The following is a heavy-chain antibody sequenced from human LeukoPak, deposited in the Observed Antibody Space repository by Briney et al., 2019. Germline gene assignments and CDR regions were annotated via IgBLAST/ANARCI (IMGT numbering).Heavy chain of an antibody. J-gene: IGHJ4*02. D-gene: IGHD7-27*01. Sequence: GGSLRLSCAASGFTFSSYWMTWVRQAPGKGLEWVANIKQDGSEKSYVDSVKGRFTISRDNAKNSLYLQMNSLRVEDTAVYFCARNWGSLDFWGQGTLVTVSS. CDR3: ARNWGSLDF. CDR1: GFTFSSYW. CDR2: IKQDGSEK. V-gene: IGHV3-7*04.